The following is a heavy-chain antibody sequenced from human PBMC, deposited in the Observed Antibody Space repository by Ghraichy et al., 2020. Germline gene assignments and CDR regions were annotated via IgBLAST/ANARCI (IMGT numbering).Heavy chain of an antibody. J-gene: IGHJ4*02. Sequence: SETLSLTCTVSGASTSLNYWTWIRQPPGKGLDWIGYVYYSGTTNYNPSLKSRVTISMDTSKKQFSLKLESVTAADTAVYYCARLHNTYYYVLDYWGQGSLVTVSS. CDR2: VYYSGTT. CDR3: ARLHNTYYYVLDY. V-gene: IGHV4-59*08. CDR1: GASTSLNY. D-gene: IGHD3-22*01.